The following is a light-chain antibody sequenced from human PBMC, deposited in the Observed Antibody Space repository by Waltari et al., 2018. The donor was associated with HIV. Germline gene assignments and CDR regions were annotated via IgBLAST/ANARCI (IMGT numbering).Light chain of an antibody. CDR1: SSHVSGYNY. J-gene: IGLJ2*01. CDR2: EVS. Sequence: QSALTQPASVSGSPGQSITISCTGTSSHVSGYNYVPWYQQHPGKAPNLMIYEVSNRPSGVSNRFSGSKSGNTASLTISGLQAEDEADYYCSSYTSSTTLVFGGGTKLTVL. CDR3: SSYTSSTTLV. V-gene: IGLV2-14*01.